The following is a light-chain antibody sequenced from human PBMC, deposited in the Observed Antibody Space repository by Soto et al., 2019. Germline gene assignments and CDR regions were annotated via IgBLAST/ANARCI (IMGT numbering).Light chain of an antibody. CDR2: DAS. CDR3: QQRSNWPPT. J-gene: IGKJ1*01. V-gene: IGKV3-11*01. Sequence: EIVLTQSPATLSLSPGERATLSCRASQSVSSYLAWYQQKPGQAPRLLIYDASNRATGIPARFSGSGSGTDFTFTISSLEPEDFAVYYCQQRSNWPPTFGQGTKGDIK. CDR1: QSVSSY.